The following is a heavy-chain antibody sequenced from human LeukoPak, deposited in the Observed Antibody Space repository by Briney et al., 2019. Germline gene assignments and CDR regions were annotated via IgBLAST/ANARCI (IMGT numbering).Heavy chain of an antibody. V-gene: IGHV1-24*01. Sequence: RASVTVSCKVSAYSLTGLAIHWVRQAPGKGLEWMGGFDPDDGEIIYAQRFQGRVTMTEDTFTDTAYMELSSLRSEDTAIYYCTSGGDSHYAIWGQGTMVAVSS. D-gene: IGHD3-22*01. CDR2: FDPDDGEI. J-gene: IGHJ3*02. CDR3: TSGGDSHYAI. CDR1: AYSLTGLA.